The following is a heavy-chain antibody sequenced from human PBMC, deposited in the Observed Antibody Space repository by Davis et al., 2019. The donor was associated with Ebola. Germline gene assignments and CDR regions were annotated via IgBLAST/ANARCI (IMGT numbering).Heavy chain of an antibody. CDR1: GYTFTSYG. CDR2: ISAYNGNT. CDR3: ARGGITMIVVPRDYYYGMDV. Sequence: ASVKVSCKASGYTFTSYGISWVRQAPGQGLEWMGWISAYNGNTNYAQKLQGRVTMTRDTSITTAYMELSRLRSDDTAVYYCARGGITMIVVPRDYYYGMDVWGQGTTVTVSS. D-gene: IGHD3-22*01. J-gene: IGHJ6*02. V-gene: IGHV1-18*01.